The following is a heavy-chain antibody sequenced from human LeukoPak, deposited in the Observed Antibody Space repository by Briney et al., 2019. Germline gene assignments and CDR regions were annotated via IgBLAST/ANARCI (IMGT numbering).Heavy chain of an antibody. Sequence: SETLSLTCTVSGGSIRSYYWSWIRQPPGNGLEWVGYIYDSGSTSYNPSLKSRVTISVDTSKNQFSLKVTSVTAADTAVYYCARSKDILTGYCFDYWGQGTLVTVSS. J-gene: IGHJ4*02. D-gene: IGHD3-9*01. CDR3: ARSKDILTGYCFDY. V-gene: IGHV4-59*01. CDR2: IYDSGST. CDR1: GGSIRSYY.